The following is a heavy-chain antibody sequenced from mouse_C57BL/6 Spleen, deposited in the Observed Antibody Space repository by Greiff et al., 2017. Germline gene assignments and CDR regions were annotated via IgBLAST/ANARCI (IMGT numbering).Heavy chain of an antibody. J-gene: IGHJ4*01. CDR1: GFTFSSYA. CDR2: ISDGGSYT. Sequence: EVQLVESGGGLVKPGGSLKLSCAASGFTFSSYAMSWVRQTPEKRLEWVATISDGGSYTYYPDNVKGRFTISRDNAKNNLYLQMSHLKSEDTAMYYCARAHYDPGAMDYWGQGTSVTVAS. D-gene: IGHD2-4*01. CDR3: ARAHYDPGAMDY. V-gene: IGHV5-4*01.